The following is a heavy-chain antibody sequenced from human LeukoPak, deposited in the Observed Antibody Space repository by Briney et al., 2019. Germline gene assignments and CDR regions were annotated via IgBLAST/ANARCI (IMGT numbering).Heavy chain of an antibody. V-gene: IGHV3-15*01. J-gene: IGHJ4*02. Sequence: GGSLRLSCAASGFIFSNAWMSWVRQAPGKGLEWVGRIKRQTDDGTTGYAATVKRRFTISRDDSKHTLYLQMNSLKTEDTAVYYCTTGKTYDSSAYYTRFWGQGTLVTVSS. CDR3: TTGKTYDSSAYYTRF. CDR2: IKRQTDDGTT. D-gene: IGHD3-22*01. CDR1: GFIFSNAW.